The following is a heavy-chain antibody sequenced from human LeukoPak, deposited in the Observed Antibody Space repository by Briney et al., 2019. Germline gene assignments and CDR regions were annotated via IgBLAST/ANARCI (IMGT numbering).Heavy chain of an antibody. J-gene: IGHJ4*02. CDR1: GGSISSYY. D-gene: IGHD3-10*01. Sequence: SETLSLTCTVSGGSISSYYWSWLRQPPGKGLEWIGYIYYSGSTNYNPSLKSRVTISVDTSKNQFSLKLSSVTAADTAVYYCARALWFGELLFDYWGQGTLVTVSS. CDR3: ARALWFGELLFDY. V-gene: IGHV4-59*01. CDR2: IYYSGST.